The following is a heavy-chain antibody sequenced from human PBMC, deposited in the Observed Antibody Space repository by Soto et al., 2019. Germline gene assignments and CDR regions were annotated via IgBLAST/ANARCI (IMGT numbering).Heavy chain of an antibody. V-gene: IGHV1-3*01. Sequence: ASVKVSCKASGYTFTSYAMHWVRQAPGQRLEWMGWINAGNGNTKYSQKFQGRVTITRDTSASTAYMELSSLRSEDTAVYYCARDYSSSWYPNAEYFQHWGQGTLVTAPQ. CDR3: ARDYSSSWYPNAEYFQH. CDR2: INAGNGNT. D-gene: IGHD6-13*01. J-gene: IGHJ1*01. CDR1: GYTFTSYA.